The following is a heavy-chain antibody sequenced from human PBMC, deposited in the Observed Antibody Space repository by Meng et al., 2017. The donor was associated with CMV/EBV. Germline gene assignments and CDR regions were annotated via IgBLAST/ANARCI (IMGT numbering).Heavy chain of an antibody. Sequence: GGSLRPSCAASGFTLSNYWMSWVRQAPGKGLEWVANIKQDGSEKYFVDSVKGRFTISRDNAKNSLYLQMNSLRAEDTAVYYCARDLKCSSTSCYYGMDVWGQGTTVTVSS. V-gene: IGHV3-7*01. CDR1: GFTLSNYW. J-gene: IGHJ6*02. CDR2: IKQDGSEK. D-gene: IGHD2-2*01. CDR3: ARDLKCSSTSCYYGMDV.